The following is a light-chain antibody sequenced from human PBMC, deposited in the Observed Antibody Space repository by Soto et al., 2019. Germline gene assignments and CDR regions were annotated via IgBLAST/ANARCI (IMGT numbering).Light chain of an antibody. CDR1: QTIGTW. V-gene: IGKV1-5*01. J-gene: IGKJ2*01. CDR2: DAS. CDR3: QQYDSYLYT. Sequence: IQMTQSPSTLSASVGDRVTITCRASQTIGTWLAWYQQKTGKAPKLLIYDASSLERGVPSRFSGSRSGTEFTLTISSLQPDDFATYYCQQYDSYLYTFGQGTKLEIK.